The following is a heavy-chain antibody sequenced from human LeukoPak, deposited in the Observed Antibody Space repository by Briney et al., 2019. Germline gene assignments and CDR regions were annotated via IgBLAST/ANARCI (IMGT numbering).Heavy chain of an antibody. CDR2: ITGSGFST. V-gene: IGHV3-23*01. J-gene: IGHJ5*02. Sequence: PGGSLKLSCAASGFTFSNYAMTWVRQAPGKGLEWVSTITGSGFSTYYADSVKGRFTISRDNSKNTLYLQMNSLTAEDTAVYYCAKDHDSSGYYYQIWFDPWGQGTLVTVSS. CDR1: GFTFSNYA. CDR3: AKDHDSSGYYYQIWFDP. D-gene: IGHD3-22*01.